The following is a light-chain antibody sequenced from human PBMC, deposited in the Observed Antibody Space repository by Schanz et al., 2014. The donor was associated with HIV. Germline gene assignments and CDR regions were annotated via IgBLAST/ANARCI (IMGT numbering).Light chain of an antibody. CDR1: KLGHTY. CDR2: QDN. J-gene: IGLJ1*01. Sequence: SYELTQPPSVSVSPGQTASITCSGDKLGHTYASWYQQKSGQSPVLVISQDNKRPSGIPERFSGSNSGNTATLTISRVEAGDEADYYCQVWQLFGPGTKVTVL. CDR3: QVWQL. V-gene: IGLV3-1*01.